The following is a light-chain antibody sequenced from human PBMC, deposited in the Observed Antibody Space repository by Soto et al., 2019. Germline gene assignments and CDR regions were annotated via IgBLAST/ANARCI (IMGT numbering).Light chain of an antibody. J-gene: IGKJ1*01. V-gene: IGKV1-5*03. CDR2: KAS. Sequence: IQVTQXXXXLXVSXGXRVTIXXRASQTISSWLAWYQQKPGKAPKLLIYKASTLKSGVPSRFSGTGSGTELTLTISSLQPDDFATYYCQHYNSYSEAFGQGTKVAIK. CDR1: QTISSW. CDR3: QHYNSYSEA.